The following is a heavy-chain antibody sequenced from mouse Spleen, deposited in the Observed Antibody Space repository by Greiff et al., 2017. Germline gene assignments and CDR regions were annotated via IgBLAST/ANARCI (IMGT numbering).Heavy chain of an antibody. V-gene: IGHV1-15*01. CDR2: IDPETGGT. D-gene: IGHD2-1*01. CDR1: GYTFTDYE. CDR3: IYGNYVGFDY. J-gene: IGHJ2*01. Sequence: VQLQQSGAELVRPGASVTLSCKASGYTFTDYEMHWVKQTPVHGLEWIGAIDPETGGTAYNQKFKGKAILTADKSSSTAYMELRSLTSEDSAVYYCIYGNYVGFDYWGQGTTLTVSS.